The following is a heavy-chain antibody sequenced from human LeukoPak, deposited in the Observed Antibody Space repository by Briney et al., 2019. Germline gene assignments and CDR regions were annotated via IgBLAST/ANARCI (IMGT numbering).Heavy chain of an antibody. CDR3: ARTRTAMVHDAFDI. D-gene: IGHD5-18*01. J-gene: IGHJ3*02. CDR1: GYTFTSYG. V-gene: IGHV1-18*01. CDR2: ISAYNGNT. Sequence: GASVKVSCKASGYTFTSYGISWVRQAPGQGLEWMGWISAYNGNTNYAQKLQGRVTMTTDTSTSTAYMELRSLRSDDTAVYYCARTRTAMVHDAFDIWGQGTMVTVSS.